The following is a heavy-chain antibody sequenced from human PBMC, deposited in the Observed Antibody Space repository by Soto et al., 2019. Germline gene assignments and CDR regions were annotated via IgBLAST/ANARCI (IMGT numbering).Heavy chain of an antibody. CDR3: AKDLYGDYVSLFDY. CDR2: ISYDGSNK. J-gene: IGHJ4*02. V-gene: IGHV3-30*18. Sequence: QVQLVESGGGVVQPGRSLRLSCAASGFTFSSYGMHWVRQAPGKGLEWVAVISYDGSNKYYADSVKGRFTISRDNSKNTLYLQMNSLRAEDTAVYSCAKDLYGDYVSLFDYWGQGTLVTVSS. CDR1: GFTFSSYG. D-gene: IGHD4-17*01.